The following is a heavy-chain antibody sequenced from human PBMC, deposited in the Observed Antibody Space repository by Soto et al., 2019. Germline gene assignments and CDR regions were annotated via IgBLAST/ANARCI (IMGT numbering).Heavy chain of an antibody. Sequence: PSETLSLTCAAYGGSFSSYYWSWIRQPPGKGLEWIGEINHSGSTNYNPSLKSRVTISVDTSKNQFSLKLSSVTAADTAVYYCARGYGDWGYYYHGMDVWGQGTTVTVSS. CDR3: ARGYGDWGYYYHGMDV. D-gene: IGHD4-17*01. V-gene: IGHV4-34*01. J-gene: IGHJ6*02. CDR1: GGSFSSYY. CDR2: INHSGST.